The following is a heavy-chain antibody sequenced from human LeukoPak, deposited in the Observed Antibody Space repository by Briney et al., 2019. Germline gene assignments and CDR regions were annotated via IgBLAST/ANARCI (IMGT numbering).Heavy chain of an antibody. CDR1: GGSFSDYY. Sequence: KPSETLSLTCAVYGGSFSDYYWTWIRQTPGKGLEWIGEMSPSGSSNYNPSLKSRVTISVDTSKNQFSLKLRFVTAADTAVYYCARGRQDVNMILVVMAGVSYYLDVWSKGTTVTVS. V-gene: IGHV4-34*01. D-gene: IGHD3-22*01. CDR2: MSPSGSS. J-gene: IGHJ6*03. CDR3: ARGRQDVNMILVVMAGVSYYLDV.